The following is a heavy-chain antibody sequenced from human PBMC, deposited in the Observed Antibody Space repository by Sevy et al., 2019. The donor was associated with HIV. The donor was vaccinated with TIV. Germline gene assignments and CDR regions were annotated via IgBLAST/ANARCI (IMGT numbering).Heavy chain of an antibody. CDR1: GFTFRSYG. CDR3: ARDARLWSGYYELDY. V-gene: IGHV3-33*01. D-gene: IGHD3-3*01. Sequence: GGSLRLSCAASGFTFRSYGMHWVRQAPGKGLEWVAVIWYDGSNRDYVDSVKGRFTISRDNSKNTLYLQMNSLSADDTDVYFCARDARLWSGYYELDYWGQGTLVTVSS. CDR2: IWYDGSNR. J-gene: IGHJ4*02.